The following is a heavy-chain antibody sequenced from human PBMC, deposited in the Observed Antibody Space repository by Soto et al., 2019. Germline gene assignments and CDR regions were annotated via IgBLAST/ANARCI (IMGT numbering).Heavy chain of an antibody. D-gene: IGHD6-13*01. J-gene: IGHJ5*02. CDR1: GYTFSGYY. V-gene: IGHV1-2*04. Sequence: QVQLAQSGAEVKRPGASVKVSCKASGYTFSGYYIHWVRQAPGQGLEWMGWINPDSGGTNYAQNFQGWVTMTRDTSITTVYMELTRLKSDDTAVYYCARGRRGLAGVGMRDWFDPWGQGTLVTVSS. CDR2: INPDSGGT. CDR3: ARGRRGLAGVGMRDWFDP.